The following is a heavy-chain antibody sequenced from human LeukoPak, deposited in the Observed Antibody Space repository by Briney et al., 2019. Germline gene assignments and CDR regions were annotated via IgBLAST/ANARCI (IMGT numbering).Heavy chain of an antibody. Sequence: TGGSLRLSCAASGFTFSSYSMNWVRQAPGKGLEWVSSISSSSSYIYYADSVKGRFTISRDNSKNTLYLQMNSLRAEDTAVYYCAKDRGGGAVAGNFDYWGQGTLVTVSS. D-gene: IGHD6-19*01. CDR1: GFTFSSYS. V-gene: IGHV3-21*04. CDR3: AKDRGGGAVAGNFDY. CDR2: ISSSSSYI. J-gene: IGHJ4*02.